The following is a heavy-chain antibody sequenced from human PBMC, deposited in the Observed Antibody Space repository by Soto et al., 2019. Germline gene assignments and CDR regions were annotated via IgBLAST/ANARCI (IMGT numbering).Heavy chain of an antibody. CDR3: ARDSRWLVRGVTFDY. CDR1: GGSMSSSNW. D-gene: IGHD3-10*01. J-gene: IGHJ4*02. CDR2: IYHSGST. V-gene: IGHV4-4*02. Sequence: SXTLSLTCAVSGGSMSSSNWWSWVRHPPGKGLEWIGEIYHSGSTNYNPSLKSRVTISVDKSKNQFSLKLSSVTAADTAVYYCARDSRWLVRGVTFDYWGQGTLVTAPQ.